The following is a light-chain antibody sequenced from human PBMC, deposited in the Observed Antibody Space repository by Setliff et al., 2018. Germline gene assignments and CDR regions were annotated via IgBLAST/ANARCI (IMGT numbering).Light chain of an antibody. CDR3: SSYTSSSTYV. Sequence: QSALAQPASVSGSPGQSITSSCTGTSSDVGGYNYVSWFQHHPGKAPKLMIYDVNKRPSGVSNRFSGSKSGNTASLTISGLQAEDETDYSCSSYTSSSTYVFGTGTKVTVL. CDR2: DVN. V-gene: IGLV2-14*03. J-gene: IGLJ1*01. CDR1: SSDVGGYNY.